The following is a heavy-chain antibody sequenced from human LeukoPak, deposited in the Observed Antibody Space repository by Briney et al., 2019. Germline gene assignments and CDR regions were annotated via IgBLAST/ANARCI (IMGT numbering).Heavy chain of an antibody. Sequence: GSLRLSCAASGFTFSSYAMSWVRQAPGKGLEWIGEINHSGSTNYNPSLKSRVTISVDTSKNQFSLKLSSVTAADTAVYYCASMLGVAAAGTGHYYYGMDVWGQGTTVTVSS. CDR3: ASMLGVAAAGTGHYYYGMDV. V-gene: IGHV4-34*01. J-gene: IGHJ6*02. CDR2: INHSGST. CDR1: GFTFSSYA. D-gene: IGHD6-13*01.